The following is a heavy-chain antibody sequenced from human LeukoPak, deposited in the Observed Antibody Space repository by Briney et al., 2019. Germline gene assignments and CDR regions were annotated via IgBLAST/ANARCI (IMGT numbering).Heavy chain of an antibody. CDR2: INPNSGGT. CDR1: GYTFTGYY. V-gene: IGHV1-2*02. CDR3: ARDRGDFWAFDI. J-gene: IGHJ3*02. Sequence: ASVKVSCKASGYTFTGYYIHWVRQAPGQGLEWMGWINPNSGGTNFAQKFQGRVTMTRDTSISTAYMELSRLTSDDTAVYYCARDRGDFWAFDIWGQGTMVTVSS. D-gene: IGHD3-3*01.